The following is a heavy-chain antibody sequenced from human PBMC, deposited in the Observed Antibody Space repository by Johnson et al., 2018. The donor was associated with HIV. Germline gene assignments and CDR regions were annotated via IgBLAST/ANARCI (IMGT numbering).Heavy chain of an antibody. CDR2: ISWNSGSI. CDR3: ARGVGGAGDDAFDI. J-gene: IGHJ3*02. CDR1: GFTFNDYA. V-gene: IGHV3-9*01. D-gene: IGHD6-19*01. Sequence: LVESGGGLVQPGRSLILSCAASGFTFNDYAMHWVRQAPGKGLEWVSGISWNSGSIGYADSVKGRFTISRDNAKNSLYLQRSSLRAEDTALYYCARGVGGAGDDAFDIWGQGTMVTVSS.